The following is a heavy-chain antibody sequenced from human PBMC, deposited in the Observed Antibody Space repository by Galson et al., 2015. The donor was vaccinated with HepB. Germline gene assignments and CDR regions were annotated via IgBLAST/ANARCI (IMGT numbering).Heavy chain of an antibody. D-gene: IGHD4-11*01. J-gene: IGHJ4*02. Sequence: SLRLSCAASGNTFSSHGMHWVRQAPGKGLEWVALIWYDGSKDYYADSVKGRFAVSRDNFNNILCLQMNSLRAEDTAVYYCARYYGNYRAFDYWGQGTLVTVSS. CDR1: GNTFSSHG. CDR2: IWYDGSKD. CDR3: ARYYGNYRAFDY. V-gene: IGHV3-33*04.